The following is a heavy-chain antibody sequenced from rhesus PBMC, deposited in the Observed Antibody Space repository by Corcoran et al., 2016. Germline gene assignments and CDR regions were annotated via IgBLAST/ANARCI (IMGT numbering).Heavy chain of an antibody. CDR2: IRSGGST. J-gene: IGHJ4*01. CDR1: GGSISSNY. D-gene: IGHD3-9*01. V-gene: IGHV4-160*01. CDR3: ARPIEDDYGYYYFDY. Sequence: QVQLQQWGEGLVKPSETLSLTCAVYGGSISSNYWSWIRQPPGKGLGWIGRIRSGGSTNYNPSLKSRVTISIDTSKNQFSLKLSSVTAADTAVYYCARPIEDDYGYYYFDYWGQGVLVTVSS.